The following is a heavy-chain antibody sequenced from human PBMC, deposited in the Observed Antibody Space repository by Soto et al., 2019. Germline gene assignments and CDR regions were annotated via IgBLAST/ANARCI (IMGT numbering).Heavy chain of an antibody. V-gene: IGHV1-69*13. D-gene: IGHD2-15*01. CDR3: ARDLGGWPDY. CDR1: GDTFSSYA. J-gene: IGHJ4*02. Sequence: SVKVSCKASGDTFSSYAFSWVRQAPGQGLEWMGGIMPIFRTPDYAQKFQGRVTITADESTSTAYMELSSLRSEDTAVYYCARDLGGWPDYWGQGTLVTVSS. CDR2: IMPIFRTP.